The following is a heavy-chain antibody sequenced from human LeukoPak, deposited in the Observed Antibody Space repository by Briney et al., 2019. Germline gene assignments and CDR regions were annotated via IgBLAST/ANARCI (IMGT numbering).Heavy chain of an antibody. CDR1: GVSISSSSYY. CDR3: ARHGVSDY. Sequence: SETLSLTCTVSGVSISSSSYYWGWIRQPPGKGLEWIGSIYYSGSTYYNPSLKSRVTISVDTSKNQFSLKLSSVTAADTAVYYCARHGVSDYWGQGTLVTVSS. V-gene: IGHV4-39*01. J-gene: IGHJ4*02. CDR2: IYYSGST. D-gene: IGHD3-16*01.